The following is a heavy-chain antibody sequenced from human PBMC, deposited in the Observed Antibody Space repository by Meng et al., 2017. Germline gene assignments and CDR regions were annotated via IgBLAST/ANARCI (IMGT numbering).Heavy chain of an antibody. CDR2: IYWDDDK. CDR1: GFSLSTSGVG. J-gene: IGHJ4*02. V-gene: IGHV2-5*02. D-gene: IGHD2-8*01. CDR3: AHRLGFTKPFVY. Sequence: QFTLKESCPTLAKPTQTPTLTCTFSGFSLSTSGVGVGWVRQPPGKALEWLALIYWDDDKRYSPSLESRLTITKDTSKNQVVLTMTNMDPVDTATYYCAHRLGFTKPFVYWGQGTLVTVSS.